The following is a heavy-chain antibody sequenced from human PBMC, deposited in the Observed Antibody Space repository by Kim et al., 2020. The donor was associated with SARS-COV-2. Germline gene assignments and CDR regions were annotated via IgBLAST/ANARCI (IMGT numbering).Heavy chain of an antibody. CDR2: DRSNK. CDR3: ALRSFDY. J-gene: IGHJ4*02. D-gene: IGHD3-10*01. V-gene: IGHV3-30*01. Sequence: DRSNKYYADSAKDRFTISRDNSKNTLYLQMNSLRAEDTAVYYCALRSFDYWGQGTLVTVSS.